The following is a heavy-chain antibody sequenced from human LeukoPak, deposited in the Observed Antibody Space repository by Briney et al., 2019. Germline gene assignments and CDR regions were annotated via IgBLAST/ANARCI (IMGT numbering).Heavy chain of an antibody. CDR2: INPNSGNT. Sequence: ASVKVSCKASGYTFTSYDINWVRQATGQGLEWMGWINPNSGNTGYAQKFQGRVTMTRNTTISTAYMELSSLRSEDTAVYYCARVGTRYVWGSPTSNYWGQGTLVTVSS. CDR1: GYTFTSYD. J-gene: IGHJ4*02. D-gene: IGHD3-16*01. V-gene: IGHV1-8*01. CDR3: ARVGTRYVWGSPTSNY.